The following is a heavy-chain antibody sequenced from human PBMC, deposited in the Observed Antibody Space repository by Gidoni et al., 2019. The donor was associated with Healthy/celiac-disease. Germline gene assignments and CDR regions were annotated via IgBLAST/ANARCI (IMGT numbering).Heavy chain of an antibody. CDR1: GFTFSSYG. Sequence: QVQLVESGGGVAQPGRSLRLSCAASGFTFSSYGMHWVRQAPGKGLAWVAGIWYDGSNKYYADSVKGRFTISRDNSKNTLYLQMKSLRAEDTAVYYCARDWFLRGYSGYDQTYGMDVWGQGTTVTVSS. CDR2: IWYDGSNK. CDR3: ARDWFLRGYSGYDQTYGMDV. J-gene: IGHJ6*02. D-gene: IGHD5-12*01. V-gene: IGHV3-33*01.